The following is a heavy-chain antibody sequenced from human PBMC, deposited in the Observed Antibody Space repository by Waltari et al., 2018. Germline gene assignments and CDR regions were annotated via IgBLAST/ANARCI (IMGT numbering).Heavy chain of an antibody. CDR3: ATGGGRTTGTTGAFDY. CDR1: GYTLTELS. CDR2: FDPEDGET. J-gene: IGHJ4*02. V-gene: IGHV1-24*01. D-gene: IGHD1-1*01. Sequence: QVQLVQSGAEVKQPGASVKVSCKVSGYTLTELSMHWVRPAPGKGLEWMGGFDPEDGETIYAQKFQGRVTMTEDTSTDTAYMELSSLRSEDTAVYYCATGGGRTTGTTGAFDYWGQGTLVTVSS.